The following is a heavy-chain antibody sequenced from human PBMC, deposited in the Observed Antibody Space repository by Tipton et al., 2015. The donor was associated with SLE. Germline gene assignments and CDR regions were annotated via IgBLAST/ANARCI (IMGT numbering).Heavy chain of an antibody. J-gene: IGHJ6*02. Sequence: QLVQSGAEAKKPGESLRISCKTSGNSFSSYWISWVRQMPGKGLEWMGRIDPSDSYTKYSPSFEGHVTISADKSISTAYLQWTSLKASDPAIYYCASRKDILTGNQRNYYGMHVWGQGTTVTVSS. D-gene: IGHD3-9*01. CDR1: GNSFSSYW. CDR3: ASRKDILTGNQRNYYGMHV. CDR2: IDPSDSYT. V-gene: IGHV5-10-1*01.